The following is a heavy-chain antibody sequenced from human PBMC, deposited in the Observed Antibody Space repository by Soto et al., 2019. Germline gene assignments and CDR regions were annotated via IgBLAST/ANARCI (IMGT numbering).Heavy chain of an antibody. Sequence: QVQLQESGPGLVKPSETLSLTCTVSGGSISSYYWSWIRQPPGKGLEWIGYIYYSGSTNYNPSLKSRVTISVDTSKNQFSLKLSSVTAADTAVYYCARVWDSSGWYAPTNFDYWGQGTLVTVSS. CDR3: ARVWDSSGWYAPTNFDY. CDR1: GGSISSYY. CDR2: IYYSGST. D-gene: IGHD6-19*01. J-gene: IGHJ4*02. V-gene: IGHV4-59*08.